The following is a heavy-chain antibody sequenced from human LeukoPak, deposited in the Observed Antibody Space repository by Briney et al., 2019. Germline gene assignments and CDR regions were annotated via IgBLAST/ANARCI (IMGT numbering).Heavy chain of an antibody. D-gene: IGHD3-9*01. J-gene: IGHJ4*02. CDR2: INPNSGGT. CDR1: GYTFTGYF. V-gene: IGHV1-2*02. CDR3: ARSPHILTGENFDY. Sequence: ASVKVSCKASGYTFTGYFMHWVRQAPGQGLEWMGWINPNSGGTNYAQKFQGRVTMTRDTSISTAYMELSRLRSDDTAVYYCARSPHILTGENFDYWGQGTLVTVSS.